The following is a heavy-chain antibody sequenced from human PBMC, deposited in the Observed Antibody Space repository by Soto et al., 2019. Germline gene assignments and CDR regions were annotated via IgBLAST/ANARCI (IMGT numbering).Heavy chain of an antibody. CDR2: IYSGGST. D-gene: IGHD3-22*01. J-gene: IGHJ4*02. Sequence: PGGSLRLSCASSGFTVSSNYMSLVRQATGKGLEWVSVIYSGGSTYYADSVKGRFTISRHNSKNTLYLQMNSLRAEDTAVYYCARGYYDSSGYYPSWYFDYWGQGTLVTVSS. V-gene: IGHV3-53*04. CDR3: ARGYYDSSGYYPSWYFDY. CDR1: GFTVSSNY.